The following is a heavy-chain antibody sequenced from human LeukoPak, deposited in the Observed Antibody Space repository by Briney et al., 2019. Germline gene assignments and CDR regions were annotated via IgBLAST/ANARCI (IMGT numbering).Heavy chain of an antibody. CDR3: ARVGVVVTAGGSWFDR. D-gene: IGHD2-2*01. Sequence: APGKLSCKAAGGPFGPYAISWVREAPGHGREWRGGIIPIFGTANYAQKFQGRVTITTEGSTTTDYMELSRLRSDDTAVDYYARVGVVVTAGGSWFDRGGQGTLVTVS. CDR2: IIPIFGTA. V-gene: IGHV1-69*05. J-gene: IGHJ5*02. CDR1: GGPFGPYA.